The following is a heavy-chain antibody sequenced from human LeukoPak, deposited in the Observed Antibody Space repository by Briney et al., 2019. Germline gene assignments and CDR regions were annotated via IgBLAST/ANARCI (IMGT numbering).Heavy chain of an antibody. D-gene: IGHD3-3*01. Sequence: SETLSLTCTVSGGSISSYYWSWIRQPPGKGLEWIGYIYYSGSTNYNPSLKSRVTISVDTSKNQFSLKLSSVTAADTAVYYCARGLRITIFGVVIIDRPPFDYWGQGTLVTVS. CDR1: GGSISSYY. V-gene: IGHV4-59*12. CDR3: ARGLRITIFGVVIIDRPPFDY. J-gene: IGHJ4*02. CDR2: IYYSGST.